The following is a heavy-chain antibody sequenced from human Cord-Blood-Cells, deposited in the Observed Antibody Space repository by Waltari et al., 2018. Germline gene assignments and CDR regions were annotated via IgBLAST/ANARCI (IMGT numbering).Heavy chain of an antibody. J-gene: IGHJ4*02. V-gene: IGHV4-34*01. Sequence: QVQLQQWGAGLLKPSETLSLTCAVYGGSFSGYYWSWIRQPPGKGLEWIGEINHSGSTNYNPSLKSRVTISVDASKNQISLKLSSVTAADTAVYYCARGLRADFDYWGQGTLVTVSS. CDR2: INHSGST. CDR1: GGSFSGYY. CDR3: ARGLRADFDY. D-gene: IGHD6-25*01.